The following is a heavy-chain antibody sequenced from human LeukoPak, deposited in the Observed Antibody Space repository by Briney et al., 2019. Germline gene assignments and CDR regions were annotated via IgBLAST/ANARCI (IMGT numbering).Heavy chain of an antibody. Sequence: GGSLRLSCAASGFIVSSNYMSRVRQAPGKGLEGLSVIYSGGSTYYADPVKGRFTLSRENAKNQLYLQMNSLENGGPAGEFFARDLGFLREASAYYYDSSGYKVYGMDVWGQGTTVTVSS. J-gene: IGHJ6*02. CDR2: IYSGGST. D-gene: IGHD3-22*01. V-gene: IGHV3-53*01. CDR1: GFIVSSNY. CDR3: ARDLGFLREASAYYYDSSGYKVYGMDV.